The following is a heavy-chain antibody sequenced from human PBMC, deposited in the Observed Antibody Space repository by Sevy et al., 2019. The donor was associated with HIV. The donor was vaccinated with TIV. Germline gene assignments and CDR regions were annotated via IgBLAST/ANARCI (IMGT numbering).Heavy chain of an antibody. Sequence: AAVKVSCKASGYTFTSYGISWVGQAPGQGLEWMGWISDYNGNTKYAQKLQGRVTMTTDTSMSTAIMELRSLRFELTAPSYCARWWSPSQGTCLDYWGQGTLVTVSS. D-gene: IGHD2-15*01. CDR1: GYTFTSYG. CDR3: ARWWSPSQGTCLDY. J-gene: IGHJ4*02. CDR2: ISDYNGNT. V-gene: IGHV1-18*01.